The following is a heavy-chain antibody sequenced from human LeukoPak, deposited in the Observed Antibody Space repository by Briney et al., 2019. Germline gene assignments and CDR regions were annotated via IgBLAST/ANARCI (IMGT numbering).Heavy chain of an antibody. J-gene: IGHJ4*02. V-gene: IGHV3-7*01. CDR2: IRQDGSDK. D-gene: IGHD6-6*01. CDR1: GFTFSGYW. CDR3: TTDSGGGRPFDY. Sequence: ESGGGLVQPGGSLRLSCAASGFTFSGYWMSWVRQAPGKGLEWVANIRQDGSDKYYVDSVKGRFTISRDNAKNSLFLQMNSLRAEDTAVYFCTTDSGGGRPFDYWGQGTLVIVSS.